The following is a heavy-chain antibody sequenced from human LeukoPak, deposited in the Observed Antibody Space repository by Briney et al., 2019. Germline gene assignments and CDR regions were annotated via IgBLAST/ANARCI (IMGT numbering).Heavy chain of an antibody. CDR2: IYYSGST. D-gene: IGHD3-10*01. CDR1: GGSVSSGSYS. J-gene: IGHJ4*02. CDR3: ATAGYYGSGSYYGFDY. V-gene: IGHV4-61*01. Sequence: SETLSLTCTVSGGSVSSGSYSWSWIRQPPGKGLEWIGYIYYSGSTNYNPSLKSRVTISVDTSKNQFSLKLSSVTAADTAVYYCATAGYYGSGSYYGFDYWGQGTLVTVSS.